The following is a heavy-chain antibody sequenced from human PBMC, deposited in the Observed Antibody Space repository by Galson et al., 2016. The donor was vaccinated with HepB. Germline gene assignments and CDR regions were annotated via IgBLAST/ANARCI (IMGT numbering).Heavy chain of an antibody. J-gene: IGHJ5*02. V-gene: IGHV3-23*01. D-gene: IGHD2-2*01. CDR2: ISGSGGST. Sequence: SLRLSCAASGFTFSTYAMSWVRQAPGKGLEWVSVISGSGGSTYYADSVKGRFPISRDNSKNTLYLQMNSLRAEDTATYYCVVVPGAIVWFDPWGQGTLVTVSS. CDR3: VVVPGAIVWFDP. CDR1: GFTFSTYA.